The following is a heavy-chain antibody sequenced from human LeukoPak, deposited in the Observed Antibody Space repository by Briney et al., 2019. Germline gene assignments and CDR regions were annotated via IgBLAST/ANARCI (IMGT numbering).Heavy chain of an antibody. CDR3: ARDLVGGWDDSSGYYYGYFDY. CDR1: GFTFSNYG. D-gene: IGHD3-22*01. J-gene: IGHJ4*02. V-gene: IGHV3-30*19. Sequence: GRSLRLSCAASGFTFSNYGMHWVRQAPGKGLEWVAVISYDGNNKYYADSVKGRFTISRDNSKNTLYLQMNSLRAEDTAVYYCARDLVGGWDDSSGYYYGYFDYWGQGTLVTVSS. CDR2: ISYDGNNK.